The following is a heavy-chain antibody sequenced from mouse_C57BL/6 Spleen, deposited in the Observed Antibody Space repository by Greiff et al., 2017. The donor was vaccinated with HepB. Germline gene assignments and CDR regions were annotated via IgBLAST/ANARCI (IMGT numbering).Heavy chain of an antibody. V-gene: IGHV2-2*01. CDR2: IWSGGST. CDR3: ARNSYYDYLYYFDY. D-gene: IGHD2-4*01. Sequence: VQLQQSGPGLVQPSQSLSITCTVSGFSFTSYGVHWVRQSPGKGLEWLGVIWSGGSTDYNAAFISRLSISTDNSKSQVFFKMNSLQDDDTAIYYGARNSYYDYLYYFDYWGQGTTLTVSS. CDR1: GFSFTSYG. J-gene: IGHJ2*01.